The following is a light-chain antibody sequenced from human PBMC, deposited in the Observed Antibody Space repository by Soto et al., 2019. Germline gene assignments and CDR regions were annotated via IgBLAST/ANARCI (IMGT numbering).Light chain of an antibody. CDR3: GTWDSSLSAGVLYV. CDR1: SSNIGNNY. CDR2: DNN. V-gene: IGLV1-51*01. Sequence: QSVLTQPPSVSAAPGQKVTISCSGSSSNIGNNYVSWYQQLPGTAPKLLIYDNNKRPSGIPDRFSGSKSGTSATLGITGLQTGDEADYYCGTWDSSLSAGVLYVFGTGTQLTVL. J-gene: IGLJ1*01.